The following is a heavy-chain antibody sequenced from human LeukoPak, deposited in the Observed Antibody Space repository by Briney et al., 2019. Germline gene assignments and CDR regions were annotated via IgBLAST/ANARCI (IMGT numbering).Heavy chain of an antibody. CDR3: ARDQGIFDY. Sequence: GGSLRLSCAASGFTFSIYSMTWVRQAPGKGLEWVSYISSSSSPIYYADSVKGRFSISRDNAKNSLHLQMNSLRDEDTAVYYCARDQGIFDYWGQGTLVTVSS. CDR2: ISSSSSPI. CDR1: GFTFSIYS. J-gene: IGHJ4*02. V-gene: IGHV3-48*02.